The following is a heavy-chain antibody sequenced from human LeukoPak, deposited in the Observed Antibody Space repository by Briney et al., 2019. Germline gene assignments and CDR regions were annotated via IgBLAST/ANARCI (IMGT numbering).Heavy chain of an antibody. J-gene: IGHJ4*02. D-gene: IGHD5-12*01. Sequence: GGSLRLSCAASGFTVSSNYMSWVRQAPGKGLEWVSYISSSGSTIYYADSVKGRFTISRDNAKNSLYLQMNSLRAEDTAVYYCASAPDIVATIGYWGQGTLVTVSS. CDR3: ASAPDIVATIGY. CDR2: ISSSGSTI. CDR1: GFTVSSNY. V-gene: IGHV3-11*04.